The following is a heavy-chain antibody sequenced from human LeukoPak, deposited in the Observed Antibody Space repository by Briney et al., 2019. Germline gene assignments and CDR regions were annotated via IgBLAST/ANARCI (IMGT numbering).Heavy chain of an antibody. J-gene: IGHJ3*02. V-gene: IGHV3-21*01. Sequence: GGSLRLSCAASGFTFSSYSMNWVRQAPGKGLEWVSSISSSSSYIYYADSVKGRFTIPSDNAKNSLYLQMNSLRAEDTAVYYCARDLLPDDAFDIWGQGTMVTVSS. CDR2: ISSSSSYI. CDR3: ARDLLPDDAFDI. CDR1: GFTFSSYS.